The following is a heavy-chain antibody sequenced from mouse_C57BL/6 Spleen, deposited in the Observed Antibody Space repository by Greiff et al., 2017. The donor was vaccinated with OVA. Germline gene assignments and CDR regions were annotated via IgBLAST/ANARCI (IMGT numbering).Heavy chain of an antibody. CDR3: ARSTTVVGYYYAMDY. CDR2: IDPSDSYT. V-gene: IGHV1-69*01. Sequence: VQLQQPGAELVMPGASVKLSCKASGYTFTSYWMHWVKQRPGQGLEWIGEIDPSDSYTNYNQKFKGKSTLTVDKSSSTAYMQLSSLTSEDSAVYYCARSTTVVGYYYAMDYWGQGTSVTVSS. D-gene: IGHD1-1*01. J-gene: IGHJ4*01. CDR1: GYTFTSYW.